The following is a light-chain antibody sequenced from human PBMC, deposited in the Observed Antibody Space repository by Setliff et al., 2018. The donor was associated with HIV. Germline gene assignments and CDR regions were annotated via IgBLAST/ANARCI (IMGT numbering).Light chain of an antibody. CDR1: SSDVGGYNY. CDR3: SSYTSSSTYV. V-gene: IGLV2-14*03. CDR2: DVS. Sequence: QSVLTQPASVSGSPGQSITTSCTGTSSDVGGYNYVSWYQQHADKAPKLMIYDVSNRPSGVSNRFSGSKSGNTASLTISGLQVEDEADYYCSSYTSSSTYVFGTGTKGTVL. J-gene: IGLJ1*01.